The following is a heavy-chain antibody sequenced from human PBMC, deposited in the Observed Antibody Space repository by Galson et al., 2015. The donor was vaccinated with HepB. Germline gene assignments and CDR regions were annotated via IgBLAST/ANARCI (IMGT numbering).Heavy chain of an antibody. CDR1: GFTFSDYY. J-gene: IGHJ4*02. CDR2: ISSSSSTI. Sequence: SLRLSCAASGFTFSDYYMSWIRQAPGKGLEWVSYISSSSSTIYYADSVKGRFTISRDNAKNSLYLQMNILRDEDTAVYYCARDLTRDCSGGSCYSGFDYWGQGTLVTVSS. CDR3: ARDLTRDCSGGSCYSGFDY. V-gene: IGHV3-11*04. D-gene: IGHD2-15*01.